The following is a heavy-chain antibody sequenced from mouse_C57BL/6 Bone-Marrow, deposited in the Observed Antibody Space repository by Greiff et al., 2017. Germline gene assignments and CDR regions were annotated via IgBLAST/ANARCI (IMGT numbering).Heavy chain of an antibody. J-gene: IGHJ3*01. Sequence: QVQLQQPGAELVKPGASVKLSCKASGYTFTSYWMHWVKQRPGQGLEWIGMIHPNSGSTNYNEKFKSKATLTVDKSSSTAYMQLSSLTSEDSAVYYCARERDYGNYRAWFAYWGQGTLVTVSA. CDR2: IHPNSGST. D-gene: IGHD2-1*01. CDR3: ARERDYGNYRAWFAY. CDR1: GYTFTSYW. V-gene: IGHV1-64*01.